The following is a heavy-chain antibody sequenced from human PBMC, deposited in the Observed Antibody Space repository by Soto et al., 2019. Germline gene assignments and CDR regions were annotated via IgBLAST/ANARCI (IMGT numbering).Heavy chain of an antibody. J-gene: IGHJ6*02. Sequence: TLSLTCAVSGGSISSSNWWSWVRQPPGKGLEWIGEIYHSGSTNYNPSLKSRVTISVDKSKNQFSLKLSSVTAADTAVYYCARTTMVRGVITGMDVWGQGTTVTVSS. D-gene: IGHD3-10*01. CDR1: GGSISSSNW. CDR3: ARTTMVRGVITGMDV. V-gene: IGHV4-4*02. CDR2: IYHSGST.